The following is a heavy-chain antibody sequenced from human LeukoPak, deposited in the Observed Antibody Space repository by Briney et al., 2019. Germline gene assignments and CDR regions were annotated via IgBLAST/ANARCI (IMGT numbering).Heavy chain of an antibody. V-gene: IGHV3-66*01. Sequence: AGGSLRLSCAVSGFTVSSNDMSWVRQAPGKGLEGVSLIYSGGTTNYADFVKGRFIISRDNSKNTLYLQMNSLRAEDTAVYYCARDPINIATAGNGFDYWGQGTLVTVSS. CDR2: IYSGGTT. CDR1: GFTVSSND. CDR3: ARDPINIATAGNGFDY. D-gene: IGHD6-13*01. J-gene: IGHJ4*02.